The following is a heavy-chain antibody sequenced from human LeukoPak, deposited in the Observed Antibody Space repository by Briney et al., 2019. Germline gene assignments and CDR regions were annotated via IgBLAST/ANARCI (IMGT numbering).Heavy chain of an antibody. V-gene: IGHV3-66*02. CDR3: ARDTSGSYYFDY. J-gene: IGHJ4*02. Sequence: AGGSLRLSCAASGFTVSSNYMSWVRQAPGKGLEWVSVIYSGGSTYYADSVKGRFTISRDKSKNTLYLQMNSLRAEDTAVYYCARDTSGSYYFDYWGQGTLVTVSS. CDR2: IYSGGST. CDR1: GFTVSSNY. D-gene: IGHD1-26*01.